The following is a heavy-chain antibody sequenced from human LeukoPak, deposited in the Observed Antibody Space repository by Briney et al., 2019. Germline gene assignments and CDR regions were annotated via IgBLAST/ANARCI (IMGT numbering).Heavy chain of an antibody. V-gene: IGHV1-18*01. D-gene: IGHD6-19*01. J-gene: IGHJ6*03. CDR3: ARASGWGEDYYYYMDV. CDR2: ISAYNGNT. Sequence: ASVKVSCKASGYTFTSYGISWVRQAPGQGLEWMGWISAYNGNTNYAQKLQGRVTMTTDTSTSTAHMELRSLRSDDTAVYYCARASGWGEDYYYYMDVWGKGTTVTVSS. CDR1: GYTFTSYG.